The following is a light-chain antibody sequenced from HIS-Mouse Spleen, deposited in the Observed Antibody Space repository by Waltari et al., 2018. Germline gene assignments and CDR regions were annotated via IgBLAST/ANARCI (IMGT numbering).Light chain of an antibody. CDR1: SSDVGSYNL. Sequence: PGQSITISCTGTSSDVGSYNLVSWYQQHPGKAPKLMIYEGSKRPSGVSNRFSGSKSGNTASLTIAGLQAEDEADYYCCSYAGSSTVVFGGGTKLTVL. CDR3: CSYAGSSTVV. J-gene: IGLJ2*01. V-gene: IGLV2-23*01. CDR2: EGS.